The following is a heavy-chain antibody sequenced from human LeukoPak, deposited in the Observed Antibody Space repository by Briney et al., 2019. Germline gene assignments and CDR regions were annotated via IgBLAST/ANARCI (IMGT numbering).Heavy chain of an antibody. J-gene: IGHJ4*02. CDR2: IIPILGIA. CDR1: GGTFSSYA. Sequence: ASVKVSCKASGGTFSSYAISWVRQAPGQGLEWMGRIIPILGIANYAQKFQGRVTITADKSTSTAYMELSSLRSEDTAVYYCERESEGYYYGFWGQGTLVTVSS. D-gene: IGHD3-10*01. CDR3: ERESEGYYYGF. V-gene: IGHV1-69*04.